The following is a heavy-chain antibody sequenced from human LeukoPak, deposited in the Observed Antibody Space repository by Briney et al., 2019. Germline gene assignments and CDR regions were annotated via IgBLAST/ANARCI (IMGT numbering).Heavy chain of an antibody. Sequence: PGRSLRLSCAASGFTFSNYGMHWVRQAPGKGLEWVAVLSHDEAHNYYADSVKGRFTIYRDISKSTLYLQMNSLRDDDTALYYCARDVDLALDYWGPGTLVTVS. V-gene: IGHV3-30*03. CDR1: GFTFSNYG. J-gene: IGHJ4*02. CDR2: LSHDEAHN. CDR3: ARDVDLALDY.